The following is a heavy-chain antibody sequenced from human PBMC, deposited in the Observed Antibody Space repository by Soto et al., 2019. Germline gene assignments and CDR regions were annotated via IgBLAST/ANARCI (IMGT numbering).Heavy chain of an antibody. CDR1: GFTFADYA. CDR2: ISWNSGNI. V-gene: IGHV3-9*01. Sequence: EVQLVESGGGLVQPGRSLRLSCAASGFTFADYAMNWVRQAPGKGLAWVSSISWNSGNIVYADSVKGRFTISRDNAKKSLYLQISSLRAEDTAFYDCANGHTTSVFSYFDLWGRGVLVTVSS. CDR3: ANGHTTSVFSYFDL. D-gene: IGHD1-1*01. J-gene: IGHJ2*01.